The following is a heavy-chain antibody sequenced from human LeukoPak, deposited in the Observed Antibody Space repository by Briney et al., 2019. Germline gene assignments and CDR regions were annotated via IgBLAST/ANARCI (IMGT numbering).Heavy chain of an antibody. CDR2: ISYDGSNN. D-gene: IGHD2-2*01. Sequence: GGSLRLSCTASGFTFSTYAIHWVRQAPGKGLEWVAAISYDGSNNYYADSVKGRFTISRDNSKNTLYLQMNSLRAEDTAMYYCARALPAAGPGVHTRIWHFDSWGQGTLVTVSS. V-gene: IGHV3-30-3*01. CDR1: GFTFSTYA. J-gene: IGHJ4*02. CDR3: ARALPAAGPGVHTRIWHFDS.